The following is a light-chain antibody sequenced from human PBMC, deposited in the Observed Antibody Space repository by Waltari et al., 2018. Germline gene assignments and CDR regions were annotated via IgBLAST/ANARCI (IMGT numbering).Light chain of an antibody. V-gene: IGKV1-33*01. CDR3: HQYDNLPPVT. CDR1: QDISNY. CDR2: DAS. J-gene: IGKJ5*01. Sequence: DIQMTQSPSALSASVGDRVTITCQESQDISNYLNWYQQKPGKAPKLLIYDASNLETGVPSRFSGSGSWTDFTFTISSLQPEDIATYYCHQYDNLPPVTFGQGTRLEI.